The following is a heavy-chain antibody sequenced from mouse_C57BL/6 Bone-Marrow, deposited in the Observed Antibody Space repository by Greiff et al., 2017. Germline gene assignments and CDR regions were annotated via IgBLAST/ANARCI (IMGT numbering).Heavy chain of an antibody. CDR3: ARDLRFAY. CDR2: ISSGSSTI. J-gene: IGHJ3*01. V-gene: IGHV5-17*01. Sequence: EVKLMESGGGLVKPGGSLKLSCAASGFTFSDYGMHWVRQAPEKGLEWVAYISSGSSTIYYADTVKGRFTISRDNAKNTLFLQMTSLRSEDTARYYGARDLRFAYWGQGTLVTVSA. CDR1: GFTFSDYG.